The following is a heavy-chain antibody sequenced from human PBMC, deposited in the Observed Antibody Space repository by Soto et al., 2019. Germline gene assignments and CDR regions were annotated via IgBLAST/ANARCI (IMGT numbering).Heavy chain of an antibody. J-gene: IGHJ1*01. CDR3: ARGDYYDSSGPYFQH. Sequence: LSPTCAVSGGSISSSNWWSWVRQPPGKGLEWIGEIYHSGSTNYNPSLKSRVTISVDKSKNQFSLKLSSVTAADTTVYYCARGDYYDSSGPYFQHWGKGTLVTV. D-gene: IGHD3-22*01. CDR2: IYHSGST. V-gene: IGHV4-4*02. CDR1: GGSISSSNW.